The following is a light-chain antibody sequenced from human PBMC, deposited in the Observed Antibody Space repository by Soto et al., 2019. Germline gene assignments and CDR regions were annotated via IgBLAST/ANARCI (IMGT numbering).Light chain of an antibody. CDR2: VAS. CDR1: QSVSRSF. Sequence: EIVLTQSPGTLSLSPGERATLSCRASQSVSRSFLAWYQQNPGQAPRLLIYVASSRATGIPDRFSGSGSGTDFTLPLRRRAPEDFAVYFCQQHDSSPRTFGQGTKVEIK. CDR3: QQHDSSPRT. V-gene: IGKV3-20*01. J-gene: IGKJ1*01.